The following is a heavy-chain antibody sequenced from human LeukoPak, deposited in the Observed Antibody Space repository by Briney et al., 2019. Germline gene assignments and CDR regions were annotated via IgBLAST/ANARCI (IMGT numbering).Heavy chain of an antibody. CDR2: FDPEDGET. Sequence: ASVKVSCKVSGYTLTELSMHWVRQAPGKGLEWMGGFDPEDGETIYAQKFQGRVTMTGDTSTDTSYIELSSLRSEDTAVYYCATDRYSSTLGFDYWGQGTLVTVSS. CDR3: ATDRYSSTLGFDY. J-gene: IGHJ4*02. CDR1: GYTLTELS. D-gene: IGHD6-13*01. V-gene: IGHV1-24*01.